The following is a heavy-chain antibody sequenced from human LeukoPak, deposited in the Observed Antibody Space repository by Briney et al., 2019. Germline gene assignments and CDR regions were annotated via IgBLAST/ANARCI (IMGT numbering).Heavy chain of an antibody. V-gene: IGHV3-66*01. Sequence: GGSLRLSCVGSGVIVRSNYMTWVRQAPGKGLEWVSILYHGGSTYYADSVKGRFSISRDTSKNTLYLQMNSLRVEDTAVYYCAREGGNVWRTTGGFDYWGQGTLVTVSS. D-gene: IGHD1-14*01. CDR2: LYHGGST. CDR1: GVIVRSNY. CDR3: AREGGNVWRTTGGFDY. J-gene: IGHJ4*02.